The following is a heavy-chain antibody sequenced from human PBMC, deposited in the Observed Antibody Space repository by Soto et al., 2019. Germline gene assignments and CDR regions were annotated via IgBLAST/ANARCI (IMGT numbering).Heavy chain of an antibody. CDR1: GGSISSSSYY. CDR2: IYYSGST. J-gene: IGHJ6*02. V-gene: IGHV4-39*01. D-gene: IGHD3-22*01. Sequence: PSETLSLTCIVSGGSISSSSYYWGWIRQPPGKGLEWIGNIYYSGSTYYNPSLKSRVTISVDTSKNQFSLKLSSVTAADTAVYYCARVYYDSSGYYLMSPPILDVWGQGTTVTVSS. CDR3: ARVYYDSSGYYLMSPPILDV.